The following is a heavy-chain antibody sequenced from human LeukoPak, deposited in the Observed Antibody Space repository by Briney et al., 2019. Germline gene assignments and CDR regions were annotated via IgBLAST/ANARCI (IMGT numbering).Heavy chain of an antibody. CDR3: ARRGSYYYYYYMDV. CDR2: IYYSGST. V-gene: IGHV4-59*01. D-gene: IGHD1-26*01. J-gene: IGHJ6*03. Sequence: SETLSLTCTVSGGSISNYYWSWIRQPPGKGLEWIGYIYYSGSTKYNPSLKSRVTISVDTSKNQFSLKLTSVTAADTAVYYCARRGSYYYYYYMDVWGKGTTVTVSS. CDR1: GGSISNYY.